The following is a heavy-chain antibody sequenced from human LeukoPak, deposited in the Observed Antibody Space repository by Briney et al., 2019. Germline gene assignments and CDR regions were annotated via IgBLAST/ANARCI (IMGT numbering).Heavy chain of an antibody. V-gene: IGHV4-61*01. CDR3: AGIAAAGIGGDFDY. D-gene: IGHD6-13*01. CDR1: GGSISSSSYY. J-gene: IGHJ4*02. Sequence: SETLSLTCTVSGGSISSSSYYWSWIRQPPGRGLEWIGYIYYSGSTNYNPSLKSRVTISVDTPKNQFSLKLSSVTAADTAVYYCAGIAAAGIGGDFDYWGQGTLVTVSS. CDR2: IYYSGST.